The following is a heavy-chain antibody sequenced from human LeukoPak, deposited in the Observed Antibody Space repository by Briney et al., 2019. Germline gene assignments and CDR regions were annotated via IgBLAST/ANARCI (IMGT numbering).Heavy chain of an antibody. D-gene: IGHD1-20*01. J-gene: IGHJ4*02. Sequence: GASVKVSCKASGGTLRSYAISWVRQAPGQGLEFMGGINPIFGTAKYAQKFQGRVTITADKSTSTSYMELSSLRSEDTAVYFCARGRDTTMTGTYFDDWGQGTLVTVSS. V-gene: IGHV1-69*06. CDR3: ARGRDTTMTGTYFDD. CDR1: GGTLRSYA. CDR2: INPIFGTA.